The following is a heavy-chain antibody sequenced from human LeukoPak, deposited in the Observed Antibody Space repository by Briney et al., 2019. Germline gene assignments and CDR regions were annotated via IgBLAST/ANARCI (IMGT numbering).Heavy chain of an antibody. CDR2: IYHSGST. CDR1: GDSISSSNCY. V-gene: IGHV4-39*07. CDR3: AKGIAAVEDY. Sequence: SETLSLTCTVPGDSISSSNCYWGWIRQPPGKGLEWIGSIYHSGSTYYNPSLKSRVTLSVDKSKNQFSLKLSSVTAADTAVYYCAKGIAAVEDYWGQGTLVTVSS. J-gene: IGHJ4*02. D-gene: IGHD6-13*01.